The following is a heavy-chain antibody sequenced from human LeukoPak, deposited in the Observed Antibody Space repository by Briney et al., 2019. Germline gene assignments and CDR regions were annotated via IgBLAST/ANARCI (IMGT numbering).Heavy chain of an antibody. Sequence: GGSLRLSCAASGFTFSDYYMSWIRQAPGKGLEWVSYISSSGSTIYYADSVKGRFTISRDNAKNSLYLQMNSLRAEDTALYYCAKDAHIVVVPAAIDYWGQGTLVTVSS. CDR3: AKDAHIVVVPAAIDY. D-gene: IGHD2-2*01. J-gene: IGHJ4*02. CDR1: GFTFSDYY. CDR2: ISSSGSTI. V-gene: IGHV3-11*01.